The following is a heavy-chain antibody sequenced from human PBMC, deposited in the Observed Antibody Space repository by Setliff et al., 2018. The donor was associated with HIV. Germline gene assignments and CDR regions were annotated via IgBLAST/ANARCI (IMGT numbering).Heavy chain of an antibody. D-gene: IGHD3-10*01. CDR3: TGDYNSGSYRFDY. J-gene: IGHJ4*02. CDR2: IYPHGSP. Sequence: SETLSLTCTVSGGSISSYYWSWIRQPPGKGLEWIGYIYPHGSPDYPSGNIVYNPSFRSRVTLSLDTSKNQFSLKLTSVTAADAAVYYCTGDYNSGSYRFDYWGQGTPVTVSS. V-gene: IGHV4-4*08. CDR1: GGSISSYY.